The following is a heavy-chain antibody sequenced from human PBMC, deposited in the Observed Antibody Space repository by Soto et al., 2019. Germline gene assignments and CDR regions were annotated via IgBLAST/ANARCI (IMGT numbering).Heavy chain of an antibody. Sequence: EVQLLESGGGLVQPGGSLRLSCAASGFIFNSYAMSWVRQAPGKGLEWVSTLTHTGGTYYADSVRGRFPISRDNSKNTLYLQMNNLSAEDTAVYYCAKDGDIYRGYFAYWGQGTLVTVSS. J-gene: IGHJ4*02. CDR2: LTHTGGT. CDR1: GFIFNSYA. V-gene: IGHV3-23*01. CDR3: AKDGDIYRGYFAY. D-gene: IGHD5-12*01.